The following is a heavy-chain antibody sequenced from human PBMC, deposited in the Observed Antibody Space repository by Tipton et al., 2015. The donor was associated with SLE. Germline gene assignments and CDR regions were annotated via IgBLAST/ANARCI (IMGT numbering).Heavy chain of an antibody. D-gene: IGHD2-15*01. CDR2: IYYSGST. V-gene: IGHV4-59*11. CDR3: ASWGYCRGGNCYTGWIDP. CDR1: GASMKSHY. Sequence: TLSLTCTVSGASMKSHYWSWIRQSPEKGLEWIGYIYYSGSTTYNPSLQGRVAISVDTSKSQFSLKVNSVTAADTAVYFCASWGYCRGGNCYTGWIDPWGQGILVVVSS. J-gene: IGHJ5*02.